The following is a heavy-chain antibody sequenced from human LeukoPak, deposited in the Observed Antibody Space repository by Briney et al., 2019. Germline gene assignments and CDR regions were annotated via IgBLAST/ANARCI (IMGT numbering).Heavy chain of an antibody. CDR2: INHSGST. J-gene: IGHJ4*02. D-gene: IGHD3-22*01. V-gene: IGHV4-34*01. Sequence: SETLSLTCTVSGGSISTDYWSLIRQPPGKGLEWIGEINHSGSTNYNPSLKSRVTISVDTSKNQFSLKLSSVTAADTAVYYCARGPSTYYYDSSGYYDYWGQGTLVTVSS. CDR3: ARGPSTYYYDSSGYYDY. CDR1: GGSISTDY.